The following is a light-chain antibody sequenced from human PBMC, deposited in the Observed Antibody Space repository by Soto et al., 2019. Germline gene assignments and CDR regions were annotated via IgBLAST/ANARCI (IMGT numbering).Light chain of an antibody. CDR3: MQALQTPT. CDR2: LGA. CDR1: QSLLHSNGYNY. J-gene: IGKJ3*01. V-gene: IGKV2-28*01. Sequence: DIVMTQSPLSLPVTPGEPASISCRSSQSLLHSNGYNYLDWYLQKPGQSPQLLIYLGANRASGVPYRVSGSGSGTDFTLKSSRLEAEDVWVYYCMQALQTPTFGPGTKVDIK.